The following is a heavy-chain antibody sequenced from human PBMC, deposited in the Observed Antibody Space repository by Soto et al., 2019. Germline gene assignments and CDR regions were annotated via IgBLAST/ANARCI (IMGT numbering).Heavy chain of an antibody. D-gene: IGHD3-10*01. Sequence: GASVKVSCKVSGYTLTELSMHWVRQAPGKGLEWMGGFDPEDGETIYAQKFQGRVTMTEDTSTDTAYMELSSLRSEDTAVYYCASHLLYGSGSYYNSYFDYWGQGTLVTVSS. CDR3: ASHLLYGSGSYYNSYFDY. J-gene: IGHJ4*02. V-gene: IGHV1-24*01. CDR1: GYTLTELS. CDR2: FDPEDGET.